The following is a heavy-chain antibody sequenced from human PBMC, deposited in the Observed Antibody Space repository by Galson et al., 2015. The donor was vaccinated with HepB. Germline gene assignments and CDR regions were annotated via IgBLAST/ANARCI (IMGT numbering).Heavy chain of an antibody. CDR3: ARANYYDSSGFLLYFDY. J-gene: IGHJ4*02. CDR2: ISDDGSND. D-gene: IGHD3-22*01. CDR1: GFTFSDYG. V-gene: IGHV3-30*03. Sequence: SLRLSCAASGFTFSDYGMHWVRQAPGKGLEWVPFISDDGSNDYYADSVKGRITVSRDNSKNTMNLEMNSLRAEDTAVYYCARANYYDSSGFLLYFDYWGQGTLVTVSS.